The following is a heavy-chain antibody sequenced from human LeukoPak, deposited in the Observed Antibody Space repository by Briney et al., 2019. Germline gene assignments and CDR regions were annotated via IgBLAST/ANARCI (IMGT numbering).Heavy chain of an antibody. CDR3: ARDGRHRYYYDSSGFYGSWFDP. Sequence: ASVKVSCKASGGTFSSYAISWVRQAPGQGLEGMGWISAYNGNTNYAQKLQGRVTMTTDTSTSTAYMELRSLRSDDTAVYYCARDGRHRYYYDSSGFYGSWFDPWGQGTLVTVSS. V-gene: IGHV1-18*01. CDR1: GGTFSSYA. CDR2: ISAYNGNT. J-gene: IGHJ5*02. D-gene: IGHD3-22*01.